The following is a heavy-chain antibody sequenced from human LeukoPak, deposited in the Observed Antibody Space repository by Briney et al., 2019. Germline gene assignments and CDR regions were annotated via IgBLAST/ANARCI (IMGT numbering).Heavy chain of an antibody. D-gene: IGHD2-15*01. CDR3: ARAGYCSGGSCYSFDY. CDR1: GGSFSGYY. J-gene: IGHJ4*02. V-gene: IGHV4-34*01. CDR2: INHSGST. Sequence: PSETLSLTCAVYGGSFSGYYWSWIRQPPGKGLEWIGEINHSGSTNYNPSLKSRVTMSVDTSKNQFSLKLSSVTAADTAVYYCARAGYCSGGSCYSFDYWGQGTLVTVSS.